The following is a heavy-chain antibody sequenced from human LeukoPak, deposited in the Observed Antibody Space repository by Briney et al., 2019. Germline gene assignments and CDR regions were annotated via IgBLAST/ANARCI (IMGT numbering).Heavy chain of an antibody. V-gene: IGHV3-30*02. D-gene: IGHD3-3*02. CDR2: IRYDGSNK. Sequence: PGGSLRLSCAASGFTFSSYGMHWVRQAPGKGLEWVAFIRYDGSNKYYADSVKGRFTISRDNSKNTLYLQMNSLRAEDTAVYYCAKWAIFGEWNGDYWGQGTLVTVSS. CDR3: AKWAIFGEWNGDY. CDR1: GFTFSSYG. J-gene: IGHJ4*02.